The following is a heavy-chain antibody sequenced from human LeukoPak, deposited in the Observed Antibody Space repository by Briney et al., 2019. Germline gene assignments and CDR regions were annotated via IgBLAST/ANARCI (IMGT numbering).Heavy chain of an antibody. J-gene: IGHJ4*02. D-gene: IGHD2-2*01. Sequence: GGSLRLSCAHSTFTFSSYSMHWARHAPGEGLVWVSSISSGDGGNICYADSVKVRFTIYKDNAKNSLYLQMSSLRGEDTAVYYCARGNARRPFDHGGQGTLVTVSS. CDR2: ISSGDGGNI. CDR1: TFTFSSYS. CDR3: ARGNARRPFDH. V-gene: IGHV3-21*01.